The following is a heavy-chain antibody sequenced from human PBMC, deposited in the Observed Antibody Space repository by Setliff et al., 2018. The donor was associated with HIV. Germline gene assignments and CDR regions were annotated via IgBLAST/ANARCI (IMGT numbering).Heavy chain of an antibody. Sequence: GGSLRLSCAASGFTFDDYGMSWVRQAPGKGLEWVSIIYSGGSTHYTDSVKGRFTISRDNSKNTLYLQMNSLRAEDTAVYFCARYNGQLLFRSFYYYMDVWGKGTTVTVSS. CDR1: GFTFDDYG. D-gene: IGHD1-20*01. CDR2: IYSGGST. J-gene: IGHJ6*03. CDR3: ARYNGQLLFRSFYYYMDV. V-gene: IGHV3-53*01.